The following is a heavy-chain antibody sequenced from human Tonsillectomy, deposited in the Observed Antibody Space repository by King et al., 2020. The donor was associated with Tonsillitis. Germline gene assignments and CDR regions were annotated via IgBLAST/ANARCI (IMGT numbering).Heavy chain of an antibody. J-gene: IGHJ3*02. CDR1: GFTFSNAW. CDR2: IKRKTDGGTT. Sequence: VQLVESGGGLVKPGGSLKLSWPASGFTFSNAWMNWVRQAPGKGLDWVGRIKRKTDGGTTDYAAPVKGRFTISREVSKNTLYLQMNSLKTEDTAVYYCIVGATHILIIWGQGTMVTVSS. D-gene: IGHD1-26*01. CDR3: IVGATHILII. V-gene: IGHV3-15*01.